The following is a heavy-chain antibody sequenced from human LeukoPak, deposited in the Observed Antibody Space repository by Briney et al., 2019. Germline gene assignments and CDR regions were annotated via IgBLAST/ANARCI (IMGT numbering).Heavy chain of an antibody. Sequence: ASVKVSCKASGYTFTSYDINRVRQATGQRPEWMGCMNPNSGNTGYAQKFQGRVTMTRNTSISTAYMELSSLRSEDTAVYYCAKDRQREMLVVVKPPDAFYIWGQGTMVTVSP. D-gene: IGHD3-22*01. CDR2: MNPNSGNT. CDR3: AKDRQREMLVVVKPPDAFYI. V-gene: IGHV1-8*01. J-gene: IGHJ3*02. CDR1: GYTFTSYD.